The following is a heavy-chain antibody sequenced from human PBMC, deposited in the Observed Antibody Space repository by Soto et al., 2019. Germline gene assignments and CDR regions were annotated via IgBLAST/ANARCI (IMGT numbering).Heavy chain of an antibody. Sequence: ASVKVSFKASGYTFTGYYMHWVRQAPGQGLEWMGWINPNSGGTNYAQKFQGWVTMTRDTSISTAYMELSRLRSDDTAVYYCARGKKDDSSGYPLDYWGQGTLVTVSS. V-gene: IGHV1-2*04. J-gene: IGHJ4*02. D-gene: IGHD3-22*01. CDR2: INPNSGGT. CDR3: ARGKKDDSSGYPLDY. CDR1: GYTFTGYY.